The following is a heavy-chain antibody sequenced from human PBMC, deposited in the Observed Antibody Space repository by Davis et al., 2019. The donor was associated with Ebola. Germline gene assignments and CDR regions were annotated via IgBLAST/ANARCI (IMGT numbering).Heavy chain of an antibody. Sequence: GESLNTSCAGSGFIVNTNYMTWVRQAPRKGLEWVSIIHYGDSTFYTDSVKGRFTIFRDNSKNTVYLQMNSLRAEDTAVYYCAARYSSFFGFDPWGQGTLVTVSS. V-gene: IGHV3-53*05. J-gene: IGHJ5*02. CDR3: AARYSSFFGFDP. CDR2: IHYGDST. CDR1: GFIVNTNY. D-gene: IGHD2-15*01.